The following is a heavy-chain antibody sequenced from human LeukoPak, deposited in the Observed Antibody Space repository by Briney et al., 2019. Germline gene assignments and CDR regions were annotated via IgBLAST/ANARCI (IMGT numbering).Heavy chain of an antibody. V-gene: IGHV3-33*06. J-gene: IGHJ4*02. Sequence: PGGSLRLSCAASGFTFSKFGMHWVRQIPGKGLEWVALVWNDGSKNYYADSVKGRFTISRDNSKDTLYLLLNSLRAEDTAVYYCAKDWSLGYGCLDYWGQGTLVTVSS. D-gene: IGHD5-12*01. CDR2: VWNDGSKN. CDR3: AKDWSLGYGCLDY. CDR1: GFTFSKFG.